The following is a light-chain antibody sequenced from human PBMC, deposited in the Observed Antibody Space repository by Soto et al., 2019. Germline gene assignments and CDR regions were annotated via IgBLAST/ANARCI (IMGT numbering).Light chain of an antibody. CDR1: QYIDY. CDR2: GAS. CDR3: QQYATFPLT. Sequence: EIVLTQSPDTLSLSPGERATLFCRASQYIDYLAWYQHRRGQAPRLLLSGASTRAPGIPDRFSGSGYATDCTLTISRLEPEDFAVYYCQQYATFPLTFGGGTKVET. J-gene: IGKJ4*01. V-gene: IGKV3-20*01.